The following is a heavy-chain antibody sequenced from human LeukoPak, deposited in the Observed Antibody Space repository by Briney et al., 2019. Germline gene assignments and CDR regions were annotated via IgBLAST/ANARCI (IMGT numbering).Heavy chain of an antibody. J-gene: IGHJ6*03. D-gene: IGHD2-15*01. CDR1: GFTCSSYE. CDR2: ISATGGTT. Sequence: PGGSLRLSCAASGFTCSSYEMNWVRQAPGKGLEWVSAISATGGTTYYADSVKGRFTISRDNSKNTLYLQMNSLRAEDTAIYYCAKNGDRGAYCSGGSCYPYYYYYIDVWGKGTTVTISS. V-gene: IGHV3-23*01. CDR3: AKNGDRGAYCSGGSCYPYYYYYIDV.